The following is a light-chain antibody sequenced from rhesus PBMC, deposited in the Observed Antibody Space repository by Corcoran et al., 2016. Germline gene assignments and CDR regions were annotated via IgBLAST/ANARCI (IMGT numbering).Light chain of an antibody. J-gene: IGKJ2*01. V-gene: IGKV2-78*01. CDR1: QSLLHSGGKTY. CDR2: KSS. Sequence: DIVMTQTPLSLPVTPGEPASISCRSSQSLLHSGGKTYLYWYLQKPGQSPQLLFHKSSNRASGVPDRVSGSGSGTEFTLKISRVEAGDVGVYYCMQGIQLPYSFGQGTKVEIK. CDR3: MQGIQLPYS.